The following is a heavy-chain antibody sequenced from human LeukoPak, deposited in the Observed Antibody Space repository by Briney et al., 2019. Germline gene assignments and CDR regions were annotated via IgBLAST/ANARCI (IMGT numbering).Heavy chain of an antibody. Sequence: SETLSLTCTVSGDSISSSAYYWGWIRQPPGKGLEWIGSIYDRGSTYYNPSLKSRVTTFIDTSKNQFSLRLGSVTAADTAVYYCARRQFRSRNFDSWGQGTLVTVSS. D-gene: IGHD5-24*01. J-gene: IGHJ4*02. V-gene: IGHV4-39*01. CDR2: IYDRGST. CDR3: ARRQFRSRNFDS. CDR1: GDSISSSAYY.